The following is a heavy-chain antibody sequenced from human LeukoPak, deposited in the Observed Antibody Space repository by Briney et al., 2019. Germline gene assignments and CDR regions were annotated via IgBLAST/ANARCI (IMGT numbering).Heavy chain of an antibody. D-gene: IGHD2-15*01. J-gene: IGHJ4*02. Sequence: SVKVSCKASGGTFSSYAISWVRQAPGQGLEWMGGIIPIFGTANYAQKFQGRVTITADESTSTAYMELSSLRSEDTAVYYCTRASHLGYCSGGSCYEDMAHFDYWGQGTLVTVSS. CDR3: TRASHLGYCSGGSCYEDMAHFDY. CDR1: GGTFSSYA. V-gene: IGHV1-69*13. CDR2: IIPIFGTA.